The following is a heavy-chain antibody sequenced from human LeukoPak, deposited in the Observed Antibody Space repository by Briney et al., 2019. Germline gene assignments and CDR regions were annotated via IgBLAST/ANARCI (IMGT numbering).Heavy chain of an antibody. D-gene: IGHD3-10*01. Sequence: PGGSLRLSCAASGFTFSSYSMNWVRQAPGKGLEWVSSISSSSSYIYYADSAKGRFTISRDNAKNSLYLQMNSLRAEDTAVYYCARDRWDTMVRGIVDYWGQGTLVTVSS. V-gene: IGHV3-21*01. CDR3: ARDRWDTMVRGIVDY. CDR2: ISSSSSYI. CDR1: GFTFSSYS. J-gene: IGHJ4*02.